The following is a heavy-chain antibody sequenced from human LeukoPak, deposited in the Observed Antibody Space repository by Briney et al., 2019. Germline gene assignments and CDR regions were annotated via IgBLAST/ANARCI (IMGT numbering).Heavy chain of an antibody. CDR2: IRSKAYGGTT. V-gene: IGHV3-49*03. Sequence: GGSLRLSCTASGFTFGDYAMSWFRQAPGKGLEWEGFIRSKAYGGTTEYAASVKGRFTISRDDSKSIAYLQMNSLETEDTAVYYCTRARITGTTPDFDYWGQGTLVTVSS. CDR1: GFTFGDYA. J-gene: IGHJ4*02. D-gene: IGHD1-20*01. CDR3: TRARITGTTPDFDY.